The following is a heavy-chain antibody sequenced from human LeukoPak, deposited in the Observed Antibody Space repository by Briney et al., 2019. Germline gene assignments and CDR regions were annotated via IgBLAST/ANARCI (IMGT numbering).Heavy chain of an antibody. J-gene: IGHJ4*02. D-gene: IGHD4-17*01. CDR2: INPNSGGT. Sequence: ASVTVSCKASGYTFTGYYMHWVRQAPGQGLEWMGWINPNSGGTNYAQKFQGRVTMTRDTSISTAYMELSRLRSDDTAVYYCARGEDYGDPIDYWGQGTLVTVSS. CDR3: ARGEDYGDPIDY. CDR1: GYTFTGYY. V-gene: IGHV1-2*02.